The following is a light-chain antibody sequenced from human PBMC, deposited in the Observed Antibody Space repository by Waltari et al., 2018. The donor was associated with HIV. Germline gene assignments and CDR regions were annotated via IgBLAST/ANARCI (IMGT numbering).Light chain of an antibody. CDR1: SSQTGAGHD. CDR3: QSFDSSLSNLVV. J-gene: IGLJ2*01. V-gene: IGLV1-40*01. CDR2: GDT. Sequence: QAVLTQPPSVSGAPGQRVTISCTGSSSQTGAGHDVHCYQQLPGTAPKLLIYGDTHRPSGVPDRFSGSKSGTSASLAIAGLQTEDEAVFYCQSFDSSLSNLVVFGGGTKVTVL.